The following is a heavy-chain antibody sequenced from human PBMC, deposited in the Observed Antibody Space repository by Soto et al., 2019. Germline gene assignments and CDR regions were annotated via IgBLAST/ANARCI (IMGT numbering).Heavy chain of an antibody. CDR1: GGSISTGGYY. CDR2: IYYSGST. CDR3: ATNGDYYDSSGPKYFHH. D-gene: IGHD3-22*01. V-gene: IGHV4-31*03. J-gene: IGHJ1*01. Sequence: ASETLSLTCTVSGGSISTGGYYWNWIRQHPGKGLECIGYIYYSGSTYYNPSLKSRVTISVDTSKNQFSLKLSSVTAADTAVYYCATNGDYYDSSGPKYFHHWGQGTLVTSPQ.